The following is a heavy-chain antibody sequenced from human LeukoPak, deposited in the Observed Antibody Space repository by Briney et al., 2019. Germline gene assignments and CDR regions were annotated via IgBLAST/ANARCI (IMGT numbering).Heavy chain of an antibody. CDR2: IYYSGST. V-gene: IGHV4-59*01. CDR1: GGSTSRYY. CDR3: ARDSSGYIFDY. D-gene: IGHD3-22*01. J-gene: IGHJ4*02. Sequence: SETLSLTCTVSGGSTSRYYWSWIRQPPGKGLEWIGDIYYSGSTNYNPSLKSRVTISVDTSKNQFSLKLSSVTAADTAVYYCARDSSGYIFDYWGQGTLVTVSS.